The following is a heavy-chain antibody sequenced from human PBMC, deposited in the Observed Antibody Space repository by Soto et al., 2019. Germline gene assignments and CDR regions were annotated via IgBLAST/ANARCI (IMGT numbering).Heavy chain of an antibody. CDR1: GGSVSSGSHY. Sequence: QVQLQQSGPGLVKPSETLSLTCIVSGGSVSSGSHYWSWIRQPPGKGLEWIGYFYYTGSSSYNPSLNTRVSISVDTSKNQFSLRLTSVTAADTAVYYCASDTYYYESSGYAPVAFDIWGQGTMVTVSS. CDR3: ASDTYYYESSGYAPVAFDI. J-gene: IGHJ3*02. CDR2: FYYTGSS. D-gene: IGHD3-22*01. V-gene: IGHV4-61*01.